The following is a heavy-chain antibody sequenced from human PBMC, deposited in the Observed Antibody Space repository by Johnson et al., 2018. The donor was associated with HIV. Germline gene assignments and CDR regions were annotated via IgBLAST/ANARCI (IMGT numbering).Heavy chain of an antibody. Sequence: QVQLVESGGGVVQPGRSLRLSCAASGFTFSDYYMSWIRQGPGKGLEWVAYSSSSGITIYHADSVKGRFTISRDNAKNLLFLQLNSLRAEDTAVYYCARGGNSNYAFDIWGQGTMVTVSS. V-gene: IGHV3-11*04. CDR2: SSSSGITI. J-gene: IGHJ3*02. CDR1: GFTFSDYY. CDR3: ARGGNSNYAFDI. D-gene: IGHD1-14*01.